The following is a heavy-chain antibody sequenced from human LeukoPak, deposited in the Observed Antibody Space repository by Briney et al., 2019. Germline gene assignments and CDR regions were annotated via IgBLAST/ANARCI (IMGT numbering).Heavy chain of an antibody. V-gene: IGHV3-7*01. J-gene: IGHJ2*01. CDR2: IKQDGSE. D-gene: IGHD4-17*01. Sequence: GGSLRLSCSASEFTFSNFWMSWVRQAPGKGPEWVVNIKQDGSEKYVDSVKGRFTISRDNAETSLHLQMNSLRAEDTAVYYCARGGNHGDYWYFDLWGRGTLVTVSS. CDR1: EFTFSNFW. CDR3: ARGGNHGDYWYFDL.